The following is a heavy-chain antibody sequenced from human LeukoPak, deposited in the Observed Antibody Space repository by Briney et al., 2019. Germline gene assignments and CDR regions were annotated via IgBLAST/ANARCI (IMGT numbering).Heavy chain of an antibody. J-gene: IGHJ5*02. D-gene: IGHD2-15*01. Sequence: PSETLSLTCSVSGGSISSSSYYWGWIRQPPGKGLEWIGTIYYSGNTYYNPSLKSRVSISVDTSKNQFSLKLSSVTAADTAVYYCASGVLGNRRYCSGGSCYSGWFDPWGQGTLVTVSS. V-gene: IGHV4-39*01. CDR1: GGSISSSSYY. CDR3: ASGVLGNRRYCSGGSCYSGWFDP. CDR2: IYYSGNT.